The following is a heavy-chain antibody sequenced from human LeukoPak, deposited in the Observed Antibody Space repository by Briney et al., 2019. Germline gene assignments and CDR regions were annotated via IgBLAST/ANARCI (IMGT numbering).Heavy chain of an antibody. CDR3: AKEPGPYDSSEDYFDY. Sequence: QAGRSLRLSCAASGFTFSSYAMHWVRQAPGKGLEWVAVISYDGSNKYYADSVKGRFTISRDNSKNTLYLQMNSLRAEDTAVYYCAKEPGPYDSSEDYFDYWGQGTLVTVSS. CDR1: GFTFSSYA. V-gene: IGHV3-30-3*01. CDR2: ISYDGSNK. J-gene: IGHJ4*02. D-gene: IGHD3-22*01.